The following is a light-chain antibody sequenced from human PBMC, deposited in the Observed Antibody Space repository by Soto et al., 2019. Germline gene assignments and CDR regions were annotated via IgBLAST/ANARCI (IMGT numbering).Light chain of an antibody. CDR3: AAWDTSLSGGV. CDR2: ENN. CDR1: SSNIGSDF. J-gene: IGLJ3*02. V-gene: IGLV1-51*02. Sequence: QSVLTQPPSVSAAPGQKVTISCSGSSSNIGSDFVSWYQQLPGTAPQLLIYENNKRPSGIPDRFSGSKSATSATLGITGLQTGDEADYYCAAWDTSLSGGVFGGATKLTVL.